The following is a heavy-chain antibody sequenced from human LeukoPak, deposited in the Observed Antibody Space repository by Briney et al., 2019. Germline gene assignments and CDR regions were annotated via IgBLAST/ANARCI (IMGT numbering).Heavy chain of an antibody. CDR2: ISGSGGST. CDR1: GFTFSTYA. Sequence: GGSLRLSCAASGFTFSTYAMSWVRQAPGKGLEWVSTISGSGGSTYYADSVKGRFTISRDNSKNTLYLQMNSLRAEDTAVYYCAKVAWELLAFDYWGQGTLVTVSS. J-gene: IGHJ4*02. D-gene: IGHD1-26*01. V-gene: IGHV3-23*01. CDR3: AKVAWELLAFDY.